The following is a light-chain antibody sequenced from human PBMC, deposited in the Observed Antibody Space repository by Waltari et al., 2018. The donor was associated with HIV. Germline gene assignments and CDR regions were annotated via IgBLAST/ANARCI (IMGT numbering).Light chain of an antibody. Sequence: AIQMTQSPSSLSASVGDRVTITCRGSQGIGNDLGWYQQKSGRAPKVLIYAASSLQSGVPSRFSGSRSGTDFTLTISSLQPEDSATYYCLQDGSFPLTFGPGTKVDV. CDR1: QGIGND. J-gene: IGKJ3*01. CDR2: AAS. CDR3: LQDGSFPLT. V-gene: IGKV1-6*01.